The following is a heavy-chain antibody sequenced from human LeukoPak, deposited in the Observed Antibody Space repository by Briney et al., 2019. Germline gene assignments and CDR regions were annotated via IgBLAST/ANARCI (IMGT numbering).Heavy chain of an antibody. D-gene: IGHD3-10*01. V-gene: IGHV5-51*01. CDR2: IYPGDSDT. Sequence: GESLQISCKGSGYSFTSYWIGWVRQMPGKGLEWMGIIYPGDSDTRYSPSFQGQVTISADKSISTAYLQWSSLKASDTAMYYCARSRHYYGSGRYNWFDPWGQGTLVTVSS. J-gene: IGHJ5*02. CDR3: ARSRHYYGSGRYNWFDP. CDR1: GYSFTSYW.